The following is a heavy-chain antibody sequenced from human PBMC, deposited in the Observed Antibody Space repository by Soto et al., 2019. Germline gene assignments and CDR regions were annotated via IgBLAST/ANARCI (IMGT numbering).Heavy chain of an antibody. CDR1: GYTFTGKY. D-gene: IGHD5-12*01. J-gene: IGHJ5*02. CDR2: INPNSGVT. Sequence: ASVKVSCKASGYTFTGKYLHWVRQAPGQGLEWMGWINPNSGVTNYAEKFQGRVTLTRDTSLSAAYMDLTRLNSDDTAIYYCARDIVSTTGCFDPWGQGTLVTVSS. V-gene: IGHV1-2*02. CDR3: ARDIVSTTGCFDP.